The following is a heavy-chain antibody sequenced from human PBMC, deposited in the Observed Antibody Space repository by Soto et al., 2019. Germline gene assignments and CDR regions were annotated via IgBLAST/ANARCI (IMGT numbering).Heavy chain of an antibody. CDR2: IYYTGST. V-gene: IGHV4-31*02. CDR1: GGSISSGGYY. CDR3: ASSPVTGIYYAMDV. D-gene: IGHD6-19*01. J-gene: IGHJ6*02. Sequence: LCGGSISSGGYYWSWIRQHPGKGLEWIGNIYYTGSTHYDPSLKSRITISLDTSKNQISLKLSSVTAADTAVYYCASSPVTGIYYAMDVWGQGTTVTVSS.